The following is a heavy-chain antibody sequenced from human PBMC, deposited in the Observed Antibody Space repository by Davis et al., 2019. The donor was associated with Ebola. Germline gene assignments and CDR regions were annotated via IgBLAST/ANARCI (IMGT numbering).Heavy chain of an antibody. V-gene: IGHV3-23*01. CDR3: AKGRSWLSSIPGPVDAFDI. J-gene: IGHJ3*02. CDR2: IRDSGGRI. D-gene: IGHD3-22*01. CDR1: GFTFSSYA. Sequence: GESLKISCAASGFTFSSYAMSWVRQAPGKGLEWVSAIRDSGGRIYYADSVKGRFTISRDNSKNTLYLQMNSLRAEDTAVYYCAKGRSWLSSIPGPVDAFDIWGQGTMVTVSS.